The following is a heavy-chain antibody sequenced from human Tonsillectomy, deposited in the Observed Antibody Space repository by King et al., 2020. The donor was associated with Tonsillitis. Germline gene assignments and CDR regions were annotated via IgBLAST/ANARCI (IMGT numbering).Heavy chain of an antibody. CDR2: IYYSGST. V-gene: IGHV4-39*01. CDR3: ATVVYLYGRRCYVWRVDP. CDR1: GGSISSSSYY. J-gene: IGHJ5*01. D-gene: IGHD3-16*01. Sequence: VQLQESGPGLVKPSETLSLTCTVSGGSISSSSYYWGWIRQPPGKGLEWIGSIYYSGSTYYNPSLKSRVTISVDTSKNQFSLKLSSVTAADTAVDYCATVVYLYGRRCYVWRVDPWGPGTLVTVSS.